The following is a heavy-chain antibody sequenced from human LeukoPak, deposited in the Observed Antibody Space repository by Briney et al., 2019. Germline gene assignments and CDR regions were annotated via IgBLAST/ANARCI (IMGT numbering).Heavy chain of an antibody. J-gene: IGHJ4*02. CDR1: GFTFSSYW. CDR3: AKTRSWYYFDY. V-gene: IGHV3-7*03. D-gene: IGHD6-13*01. CDR2: IKQDGSEK. Sequence: GGSLRLSCAASGFTFSSYWMSWVRQAPGKGLEWVANIKQDGSEKYYVDSVKGRFTISRDKSKNTLHLQMNSLRAEDTAIYYCAKTRSWYYFDYWGQGTLVTVSS.